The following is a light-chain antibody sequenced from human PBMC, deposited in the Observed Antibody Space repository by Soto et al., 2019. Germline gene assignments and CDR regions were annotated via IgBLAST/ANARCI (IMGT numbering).Light chain of an antibody. CDR3: LQDYNYPFT. CDR1: QDIRKD. CDR2: GAS. J-gene: IGKJ4*01. V-gene: IGKV1-6*01. Sequence: AIQITQSPSSLSASVGDGVTITCRASQDIRKDLAWYQQKPGKAPQILIYGASTLQTGVASRFSGSGSATDFTLTISSLQPEDSAAYYCLQDYNYPFTFGGGTNVDIK.